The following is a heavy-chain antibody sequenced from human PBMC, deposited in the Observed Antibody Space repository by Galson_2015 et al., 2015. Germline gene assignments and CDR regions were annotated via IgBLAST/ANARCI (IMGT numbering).Heavy chain of an antibody. CDR1: GGSISSYY. D-gene: IGHD7-27*01. CDR2: IYYSGST. CDR3: ARAGQTGVVDY. V-gene: IGHV4-59*01. J-gene: IGHJ4*02. Sequence: SETLSLTCTVSGGSISSYYWSWTRQPPGKGLEWIGYIYYSGSTNYNPSLKSRVTISVDTSKNQFSLKLSSVTAADTAVYYCARAGQTGVVDYWGQGTLVTVSS.